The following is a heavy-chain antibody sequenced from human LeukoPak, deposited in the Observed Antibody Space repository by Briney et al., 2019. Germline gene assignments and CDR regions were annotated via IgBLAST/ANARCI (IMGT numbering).Heavy chain of an antibody. J-gene: IGHJ4*02. V-gene: IGHV1-69*05. CDR1: GGTFSSYA. D-gene: IGHD3-22*01. CDR3: ARNYDSSGYWARFDY. CDR2: IIPIFGTA. Sequence: GASVKVSCKASGGTFSSYAISWVRQAPGQGLEWMGGIIPIFGTANYAQKFQGRVTITTDESTSTAYMELSSLRSEDTAVYYCARNYDSSGYWARFDYWGQGTLVTVSS.